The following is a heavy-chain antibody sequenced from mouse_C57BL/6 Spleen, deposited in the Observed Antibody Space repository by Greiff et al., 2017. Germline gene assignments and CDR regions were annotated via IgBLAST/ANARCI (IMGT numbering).Heavy chain of an antibody. Sequence: VQLQQSGAELVRPGASVTLSCKASGYTFTDYEMHWVKQTPVHGLEWIGAIDPETGGTAYNQKFKGKAILTADKSSSTAYMELRSLTSEDSAVYYCTRHSSYQYYYAMDYWGQGTSVTVSS. J-gene: IGHJ4*01. CDR1: GYTFTDYE. V-gene: IGHV1-15*01. D-gene: IGHD1-1*01. CDR2: IDPETGGT. CDR3: TRHSSYQYYYAMDY.